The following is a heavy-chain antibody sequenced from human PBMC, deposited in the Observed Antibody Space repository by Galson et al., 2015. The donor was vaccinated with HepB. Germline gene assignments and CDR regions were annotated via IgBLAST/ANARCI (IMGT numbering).Heavy chain of an antibody. CDR2: INNDSGNT. Sequence: SVKVSCAASGFTFSRYRMNWVRQVPGQGLEWIGCINNDSGNTHYAHSVKGRFTMTRDTAKNTLFLQMNSLRPEDTALYYCVQGGYSDYGGAWGQGTLVTVSS. CDR1: GFTFSRYR. D-gene: IGHD4/OR15-4a*01. CDR3: VQGGYSDYGGA. V-gene: IGHV3-21*01. J-gene: IGHJ4*02.